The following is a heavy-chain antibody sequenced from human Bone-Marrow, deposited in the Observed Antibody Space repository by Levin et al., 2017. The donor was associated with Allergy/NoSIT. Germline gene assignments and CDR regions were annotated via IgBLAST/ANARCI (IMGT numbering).Heavy chain of an antibody. J-gene: IGHJ1*01. Sequence: SETLSLTCAVSGGSISSYYWTWIRHPPGKGLEWIGYIYTRGTTEYNPSLNSRVTMSVDTSRSQVSLKLTSVTAADTAVYYCASEEPGLAANGNWGQGTLVTVSS. V-gene: IGHV4-4*08. CDR3: ASEEPGLAANGN. CDR1: GGSISSYY. CDR2: IYTRGTT. D-gene: IGHD6-13*01.